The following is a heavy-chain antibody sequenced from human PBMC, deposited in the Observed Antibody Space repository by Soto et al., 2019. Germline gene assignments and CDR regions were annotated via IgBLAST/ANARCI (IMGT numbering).Heavy chain of an antibody. CDR3: ARDHHYCGGDCSYYYYYGMDV. J-gene: IGHJ6*02. D-gene: IGHD2-21*02. CDR2: ISSSSSYI. Sequence: AGGSLRLSCAASGFTFSSYSMNWVRQAPGKGLEWVSSISSSSSYIYYADSVKGRFTISRDNAKNSLYLQMNSLRAEDTAVYYCARDHHYCGGDCSYYYYYGMDVWGQGATVTVSS. CDR1: GFTFSSYS. V-gene: IGHV3-21*01.